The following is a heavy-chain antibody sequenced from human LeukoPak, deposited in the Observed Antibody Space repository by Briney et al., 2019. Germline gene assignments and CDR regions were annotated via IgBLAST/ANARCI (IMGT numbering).Heavy chain of an antibody. CDR1: GYTFTVNY. J-gene: IGHJ4*02. CDR3: TRGAGTSWFDY. CDR2: MNPNSGVT. V-gene: IGHV1-2*02. Sequence: ASVKVSCKPSGYTFTVNYLHWVRQAPGQELEWVGWMNPNSGVTVYAQNFQGRVTMTRDTSISTAYMELSSLTSDDTAVYYCTRGAGTSWFDYWGQGSLVTVSS. D-gene: IGHD2-2*01.